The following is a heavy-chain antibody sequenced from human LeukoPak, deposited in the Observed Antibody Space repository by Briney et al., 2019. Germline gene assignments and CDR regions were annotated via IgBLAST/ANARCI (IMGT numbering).Heavy chain of an antibody. V-gene: IGHV1-2*02. CDR1: GYTFTSYA. J-gene: IGHJ3*02. Sequence: ASVKVSCKASGYTFTSYAMNWVRQAPGQGLEWMGWINPNSGGTNYAQKFQGRVTMTRDTSISTAYMELSRLRSDDTAVYYCARDLGFLYSSSWWDAFDIWGQGTMVTVSS. CDR2: INPNSGGT. CDR3: ARDLGFLYSSSWWDAFDI. D-gene: IGHD6-13*01.